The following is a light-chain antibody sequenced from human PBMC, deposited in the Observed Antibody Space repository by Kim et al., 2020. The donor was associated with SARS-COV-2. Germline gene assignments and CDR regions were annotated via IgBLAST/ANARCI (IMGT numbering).Light chain of an antibody. Sequence: SYELTQPPSVSVAPGQTARISCEGDAIHGKYVRWYQQKPAQAPVLVMFYDSDRPPGIPERFSGSNSGSTATLTISRADAGDEADYYCQVWDSGTNHYVFGGGTKVTVL. V-gene: IGLV3-21*04. CDR2: YDS. J-gene: IGLJ1*01. CDR1: AIHGKY. CDR3: QVWDSGTNHYV.